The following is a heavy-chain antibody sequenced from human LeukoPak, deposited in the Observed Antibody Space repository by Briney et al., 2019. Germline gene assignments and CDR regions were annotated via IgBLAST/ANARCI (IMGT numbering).Heavy chain of an antibody. CDR3: AKDAGTATIIYWYFDL. V-gene: IGHV3-30*18. CDR2: ISDDGSNK. Sequence: GGSLRLSCAASGFTFSAYGMHWVRQAPGKGLEWVAVISDDGSNKYYADSVKGRFTISRDNSKNTLYLQMNSLRLEDTALYYCAKDAGTATIIYWYFDLWGRGTLVTVSS. D-gene: IGHD5-24*01. J-gene: IGHJ2*01. CDR1: GFTFSAYG.